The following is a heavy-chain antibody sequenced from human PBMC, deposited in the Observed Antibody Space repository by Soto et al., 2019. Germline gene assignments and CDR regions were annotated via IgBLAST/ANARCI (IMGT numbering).Heavy chain of an antibody. CDR2: ISNTGGGT. V-gene: IGHV3-23*01. CDR1: GVTFSSYA. CDR3: AVGRHKTSGSNTWFDP. J-gene: IGHJ5*02. Sequence: RLSCAASGVTFSSYAMNWVRQAAGKGLEWVSTISNTGGGTFYAGSVRGRFTISRDNSNNTLYLQMHRPRADDSAIYFCAVGRHKTSGSNTWFDPWGRGTQVTVSS. D-gene: IGHD3-22*01.